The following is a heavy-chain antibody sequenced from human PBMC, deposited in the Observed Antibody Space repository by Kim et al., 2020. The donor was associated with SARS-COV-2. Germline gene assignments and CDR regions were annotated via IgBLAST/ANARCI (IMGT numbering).Heavy chain of an antibody. CDR1: GFTFSSYA. CDR3: AKDAPRIAVAGMGHDY. J-gene: IGHJ4*02. Sequence: GGSLRLSCAASGFTFSSYAMSWVRQAPGKGLEWVSAISGSGGSTYYADSVKGRFTISRDNSKNTLYLQMNSLRAEDTAVYYCAKDAPRIAVAGMGHDYWGQGTLVTVSS. D-gene: IGHD6-19*01. V-gene: IGHV3-23*01. CDR2: ISGSGGST.